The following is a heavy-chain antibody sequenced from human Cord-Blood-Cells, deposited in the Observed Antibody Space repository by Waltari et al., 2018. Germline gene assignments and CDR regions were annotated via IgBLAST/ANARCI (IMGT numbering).Heavy chain of an antibody. CDR2: ISGSGGST. CDR3: AKDRGVSNIYYYYGMDV. CDR1: GFTFSSYA. Sequence: EVQLLESGGGLVQPGGSLRLSCAASGFTFSSYAMSWVRQAPGKGLEWVSAISGSGGSTYYADSVKGRFTISRDNSKNTLYLQMNSRRAEDTAVYYCAKDRGVSNIYYYYGMDVWGQGTTVTVSS. D-gene: IGHD3-3*02. V-gene: IGHV3-23*01. J-gene: IGHJ6*02.